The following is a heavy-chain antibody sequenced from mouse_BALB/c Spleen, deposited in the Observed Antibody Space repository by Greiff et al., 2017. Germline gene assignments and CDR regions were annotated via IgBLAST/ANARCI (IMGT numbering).Heavy chain of an antibody. J-gene: IGHJ4*01. V-gene: IGHV14-3*02. CDR1: GFNIKDTY. Sequence: EVQLVESGAELVKPGASVKLSCTASGFNIKDTYMHWVKQRPEQGLEWIGRIDPANGNTKYDPKFQGKATITADTSSNTAYLQLSSLTSEDTAVYYCAITTVVATRGYAMDDWGQGTSVTVSS. CDR3: AITTVVATRGYAMDD. D-gene: IGHD1-1*01. CDR2: IDPANGNT.